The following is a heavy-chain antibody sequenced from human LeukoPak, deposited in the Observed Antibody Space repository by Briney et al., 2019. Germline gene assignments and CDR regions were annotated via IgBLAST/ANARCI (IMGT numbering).Heavy chain of an antibody. CDR3: ARVARDGIAVAGAYFDY. CDR2: INPNSGGT. J-gene: IGHJ4*02. D-gene: IGHD6-19*01. V-gene: IGHV1-2*02. CDR1: GYTFTGYY. Sequence: GASVKVSCKASGYTFTGYYMHWVRQAPGQGLEWMGWINPNSGGTNYAQKFQGRVTMTRDTSISTAYMELSRLRSDDTAVYYCARVARDGIAVAGAYFDYWGQGALVTVSS.